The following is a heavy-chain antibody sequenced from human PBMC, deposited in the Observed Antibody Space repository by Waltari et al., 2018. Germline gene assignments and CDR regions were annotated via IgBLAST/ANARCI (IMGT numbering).Heavy chain of an antibody. D-gene: IGHD1-26*01. J-gene: IGHJ4*02. Sequence: QVQLVQSGAEVKKPGASVKVSCKPSGYTFTASWIHWRRRAPGQGLEWVGCINPTSGDTKSAQKFQGRVTMTRDTSISTVYMELNWLTSDDTAVYYCARGPNTGSFDYWGQGTLITVSS. CDR3: ARGPNTGSFDY. CDR1: GYTFTASW. V-gene: IGHV1-2*02. CDR2: INPTSGDT.